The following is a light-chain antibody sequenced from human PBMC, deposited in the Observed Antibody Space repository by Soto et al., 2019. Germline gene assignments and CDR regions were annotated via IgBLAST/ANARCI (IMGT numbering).Light chain of an antibody. CDR2: DVT. CDR3: CSCPGDYTIYV. V-gene: IGLV2-11*01. J-gene: IGLJ1*01. CDR1: SSDVGGYNC. Sequence: QSALTQPRSVSGSPGQSVTISCTGTSSDVGGYNCVSWYQQHPGKAPKLMIYDVTKRPSGVPDRFSGSKSGDTASLTISGLQADDEADYYCCSCPGDYTIYVFGTGTKLTVL.